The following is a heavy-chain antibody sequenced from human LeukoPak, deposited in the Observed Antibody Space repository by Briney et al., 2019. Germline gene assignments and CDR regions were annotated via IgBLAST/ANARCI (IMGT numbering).Heavy chain of an antibody. CDR2: IYTSGST. CDR3: ARDGGSILEKYDILTGYPNNWFDP. V-gene: IGHV4-4*07. D-gene: IGHD3-9*01. CDR1: GGSISSYY. Sequence: PSETLSLTCTVSGGSISSYYWSWIRQPAGKGLEWIGRIYTSGSTNYNPSLKSRVTMSVDTSKNQFSLKLSSVTAADTAVYYCARDGGSILEKYDILTGYPNNWFDPWGQGTLVTVSS. J-gene: IGHJ5*02.